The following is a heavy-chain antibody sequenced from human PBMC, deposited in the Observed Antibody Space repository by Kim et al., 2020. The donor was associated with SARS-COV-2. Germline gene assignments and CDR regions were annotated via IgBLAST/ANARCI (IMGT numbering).Heavy chain of an antibody. Sequence: YTPSLKSGVTLSVDTSKNQFSLKLSSVTAADTAVYYCARVSDGSGNYFDYWGQGTLVTVSS. D-gene: IGHD3-10*01. V-gene: IGHV4-59*01. J-gene: IGHJ4*02. CDR3: ARVSDGSGNYFDY.